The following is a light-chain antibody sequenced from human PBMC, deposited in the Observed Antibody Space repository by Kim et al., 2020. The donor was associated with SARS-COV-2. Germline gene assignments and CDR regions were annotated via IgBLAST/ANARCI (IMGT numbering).Light chain of an antibody. J-gene: IGKJ1*01. CDR3: QQYNNWGQWR. CDR2: GAS. CDR1: QSVATS. V-gene: IGKV3-15*01. Sequence: SPRERATPTRRAPQSVATSLAWYQPKSGQPRSLLISGASTRARALPARSSGRGSGAGLTLTISSLQSDGFAFYCCQQYNNWGQWRFGQGAKVDI.